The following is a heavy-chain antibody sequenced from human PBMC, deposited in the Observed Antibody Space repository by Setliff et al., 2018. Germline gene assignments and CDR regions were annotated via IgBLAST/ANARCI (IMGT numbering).Heavy chain of an antibody. CDR1: ANTFIAYY. Sequence: ASVKVSCKASANTFIAYYIHWVRQAPGQGLEWMGWINPNSAGTNYAQKFQGRVTMAWYASITTAYLDLTKLTSDDTASYYCAGVDVLTASPFWGQGTLVTVSS. CDR2: INPNSAGT. V-gene: IGHV1-2*02. J-gene: IGHJ4*02. D-gene: IGHD3-9*01. CDR3: AGVDVLTASPF.